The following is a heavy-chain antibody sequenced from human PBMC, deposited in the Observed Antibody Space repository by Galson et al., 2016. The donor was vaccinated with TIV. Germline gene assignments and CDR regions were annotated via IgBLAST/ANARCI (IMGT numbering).Heavy chain of an antibody. CDR3: ARIIGYWEGYYAMDV. CDR1: GFTFSGHS. D-gene: IGHD2-15*01. V-gene: IGHV3-21*06. CDR2: ISVSSDYI. Sequence: SLRLSCAASGFTFSGHSMNWVRQAPGKGLEWVSSISVSSDYIYYGDSVKGRFTISRGNAKNSLFLQMNSLRAEDTAVYYCARIIGYWEGYYAMDVWGQGTTVTVAS. J-gene: IGHJ6*02.